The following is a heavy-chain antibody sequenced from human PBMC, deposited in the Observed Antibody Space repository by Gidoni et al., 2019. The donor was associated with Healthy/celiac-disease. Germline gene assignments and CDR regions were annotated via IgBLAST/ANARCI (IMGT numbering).Heavy chain of an antibody. V-gene: IGHV1-18*01. Sequence: QVQLVQSGAEVTTPGASVKVSCKASVYTFTSYGISWVRQAPGQGLEWMGWISAYNGNTNYAQKLQGRVTMTTDTSTSTAYMELRSLRSDDTAVYYWARVGSGYYDILSPRYWGQGTLVTVSS. CDR2: ISAYNGNT. D-gene: IGHD3-9*01. J-gene: IGHJ4*02. CDR3: ARVGSGYYDILSPRY. CDR1: VYTFTSYG.